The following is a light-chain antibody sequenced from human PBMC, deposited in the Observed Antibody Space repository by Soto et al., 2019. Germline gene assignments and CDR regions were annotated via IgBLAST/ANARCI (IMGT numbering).Light chain of an antibody. CDR2: DAS. J-gene: IGKJ1*01. V-gene: IGKV1-5*01. CDR1: QSISTW. Sequence: DIQLTQSPSTLSASVGDRVTITCRASQSISTWLAWYQQKSGKAPKLLIYDASTLQSGVPSRFSGSGSETEFTLTISSLQPDDFATYYCQRYNSYVQTFGQGTKVDIK. CDR3: QRYNSYVQT.